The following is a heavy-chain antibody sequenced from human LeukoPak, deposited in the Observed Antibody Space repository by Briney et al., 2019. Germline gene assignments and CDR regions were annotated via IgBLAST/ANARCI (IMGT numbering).Heavy chain of an antibody. V-gene: IGHV4-59*01. CDR1: GGSIRSYY. D-gene: IGHD3-3*01. Sequence: SETLSLTCPVSGGSIRSYYWRWIRQPPGKGLEWVGYIYYSGRTNYNPSLKSRVTISVDTSKNQFSLKLSSVTAADTAVYYCARAQYYDFWSGYPLYRDAFDIWGQGTMVTVSS. CDR3: ARAQYYDFWSGYPLYRDAFDI. J-gene: IGHJ3*02. CDR2: IYYSGRT.